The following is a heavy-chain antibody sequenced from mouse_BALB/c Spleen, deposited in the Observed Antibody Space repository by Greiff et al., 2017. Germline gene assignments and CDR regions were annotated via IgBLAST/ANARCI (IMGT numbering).Heavy chain of an antibody. CDR3: ARSPYYDYDGAWFAY. CDR1: GYTFTSYT. Sequence: VMLVESGAELARPGASVKMSCKASGYTFTSYTMHWVKQRPGQGLEWIGYINPSSGYTNYNQKFKDKATLTADKSSSTAYMQLSSLTSEDSAVYYCARSPYYDYDGAWFAYWGQGTLVTVSA. J-gene: IGHJ3*01. V-gene: IGHV1-4*01. D-gene: IGHD2-4*01. CDR2: INPSSGYT.